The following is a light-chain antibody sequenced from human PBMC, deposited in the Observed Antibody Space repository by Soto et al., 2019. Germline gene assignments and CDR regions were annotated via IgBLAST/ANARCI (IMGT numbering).Light chain of an antibody. Sequence: QSVLTQPASVSGSPGQSITISCTGTNSDVGSYFLVSWYQQHPGKAPKLMIYEGSKRPSGISNRFSGSKSGNAASLTISGVEAEDEAEYYCCSYAGSSPYVFGTGTKVTVL. CDR1: NSDVGSYFL. CDR2: EGS. V-gene: IGLV2-23*01. CDR3: CSYAGSSPYV. J-gene: IGLJ1*01.